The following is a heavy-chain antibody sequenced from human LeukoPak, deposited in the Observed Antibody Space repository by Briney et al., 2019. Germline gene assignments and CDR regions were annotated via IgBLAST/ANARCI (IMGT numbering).Heavy chain of an antibody. V-gene: IGHV3-48*03. D-gene: IGHD3-10*01. Sequence: GGSLRLSCAASGFTFSSYEMNWVRQAPGKGLEWVSYISSSGSTIYYADSVKGRFTISRDNAKNSLYLQMNSLRAEDTAVYYCARDSILWFGESNYYYYGMDAWGKGTTVTVSS. CDR3: ARDSILWFGESNYYYYGMDA. J-gene: IGHJ6*04. CDR2: ISSSGSTI. CDR1: GFTFSSYE.